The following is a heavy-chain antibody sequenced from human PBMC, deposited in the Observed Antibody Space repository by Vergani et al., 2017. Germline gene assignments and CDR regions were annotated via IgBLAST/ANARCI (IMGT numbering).Heavy chain of an antibody. D-gene: IGHD6-13*01. J-gene: IGHJ4*02. CDR2: ISGSGGRT. V-gene: IGHV3-23*01. Sequence: EVQLLESGGGLVQPGGSLRLSCAASGFTFSSYSMSWVRQAPGKGLEWVSAISGSGGRTYYPDSVKGRFTISRDNSKNTLYLQMNSLRAEDTAVYYCAKGWGKYSSSGNTGYGGQGTLVTVSS. CDR1: GFTFSSYS. CDR3: AKGWGKYSSSGNTGY.